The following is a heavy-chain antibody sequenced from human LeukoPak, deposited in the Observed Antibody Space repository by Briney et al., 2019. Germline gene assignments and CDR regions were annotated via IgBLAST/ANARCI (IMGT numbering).Heavy chain of an antibody. D-gene: IGHD4-23*01. CDR3: AGHKVHDFGGSDWYFDL. CDR1: GASISRSS. V-gene: IGHV4-59*08. Sequence: PSETLSLTCTVSGASISRSSWSWIRQPPGKGLEWIGYMLYGGDTNHNPSLKSRVTMSVDMSKNQFSLRLSSVTAADTAVYYCAGHKVHDFGGSDWYFDLWGRGTLVTVSS. J-gene: IGHJ2*01. CDR2: MLYGGDT.